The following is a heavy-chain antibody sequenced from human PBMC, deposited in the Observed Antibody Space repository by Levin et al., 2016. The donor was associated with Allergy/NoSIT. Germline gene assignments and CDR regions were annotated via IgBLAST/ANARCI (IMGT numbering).Heavy chain of an antibody. CDR3: ARLQVQRGRSDWFDP. CDR1: GGSISSFY. J-gene: IGHJ5*02. V-gene: IGHV4-59*08. D-gene: IGHD1-1*01. CDR2: ISYSGNT. Sequence: GSLRLSCTVSGGSISSFYWTWVRQPPGKGLEWIGYISYSGNTDYNPSLKSRVTISVDTSKNQFSLRLTSVTAADTAIYYCARLQVQRGRSDWFDPWGQGTLVTVSS.